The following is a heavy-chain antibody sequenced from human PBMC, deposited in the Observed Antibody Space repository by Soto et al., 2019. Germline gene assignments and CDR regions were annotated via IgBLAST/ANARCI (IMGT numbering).Heavy chain of an antibody. CDR2: LWYDGSRE. Sequence: QVQLVESGGGMVQPGRSLRLSCAASGFSVNTHVIHWIRQAPGKGLEWVAVLWYDGSREYYADSVKGRFTISRDNSKNMMYLQMDNLRVEDTAVYYCARVPRFDTWYFDYWGQATLATVSS. CDR1: GFSVNTHV. J-gene: IGHJ4*02. D-gene: IGHD2-2*02. CDR3: ARVPRFDTWYFDY. V-gene: IGHV3-33*01.